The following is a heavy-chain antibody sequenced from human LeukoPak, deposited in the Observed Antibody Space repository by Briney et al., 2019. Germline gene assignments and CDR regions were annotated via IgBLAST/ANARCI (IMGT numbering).Heavy chain of an antibody. D-gene: IGHD6-19*01. J-gene: IGHJ4*02. CDR1: GYTFTGYY. CDR2: INPNSGGI. Sequence: ASVKVSCKASGYTFTGYYMHWVRQAPGQGLEWMGWINPNSGGINYAQKFQGRVTMTRDTSISTAYMELSRLRSDDTAVYYCARDHSSGWYVRGYFDYWGQGALVTVSS. CDR3: ARDHSSGWYVRGYFDY. V-gene: IGHV1-2*02.